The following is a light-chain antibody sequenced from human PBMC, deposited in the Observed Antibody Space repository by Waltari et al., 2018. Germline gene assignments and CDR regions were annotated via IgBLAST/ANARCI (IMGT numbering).Light chain of an antibody. CDR1: SSNIATNY. CDR3: AAWDDSLSGVV. J-gene: IGLJ3*02. Sequence: QSVLTQPPSASGTPGQRVTISCSGTSSNIATNYVYCYQQLPGTAPKPLIYRNDHRPAGVPDRFSGSKSGTSASLAISGLRSEDEADYYCAAWDDSLSGVVFGGGTRLTVL. CDR2: RND. V-gene: IGLV1-47*01.